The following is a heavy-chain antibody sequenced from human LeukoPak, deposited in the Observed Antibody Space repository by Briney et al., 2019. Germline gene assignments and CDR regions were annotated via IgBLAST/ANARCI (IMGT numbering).Heavy chain of an antibody. CDR3: ARIGGSGSYSGHYFDH. D-gene: IGHD3-10*01. J-gene: IGHJ4*02. CDR2: ISSSSSYI. CDR1: GFTFSSYS. Sequence: GGSLRLSCAASGFTFSSYSMNWVRQAPGKGLEWVSSISSSSSYIYYADSVKGRFTISRDNAKNTMYLQMNSLRAEDTAVYYCARIGGSGSYSGHYFDHWGQGTLVTVSS. V-gene: IGHV3-21*01.